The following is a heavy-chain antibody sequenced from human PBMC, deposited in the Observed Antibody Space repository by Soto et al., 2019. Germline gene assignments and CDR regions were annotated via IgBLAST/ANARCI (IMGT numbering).Heavy chain of an antibody. CDR2: IIPILGIA. CDR3: ASYGSGSYYDDAFDI. Sequence: GASVKVSCKASGGTFSSYTISWVRQAPGQGLEWMGRIIPILGIANYAQKFQGRVTITADKSTSTAYMELSSLRSEDTAVYYCASYGSGSYYDDAFDIWGQGTMVTVSS. V-gene: IGHV1-69*02. CDR1: GGTFSSYT. D-gene: IGHD3-10*01. J-gene: IGHJ3*02.